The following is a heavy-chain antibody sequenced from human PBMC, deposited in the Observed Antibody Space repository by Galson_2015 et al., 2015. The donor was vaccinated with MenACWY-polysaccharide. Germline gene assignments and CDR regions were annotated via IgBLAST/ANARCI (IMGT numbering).Heavy chain of an antibody. V-gene: IGHV3-13*01. CDR3: ARASYYGSGSYYNKGMDV. D-gene: IGHD3-10*01. Sequence: SLRLSCAASGFTFSSYDMHWVRQATGKGLEWVSAIGTAGDTYYPGSVKGRFTISRENAKNSLYLQMNSLRAGDTAVYYCARASYYGSGSYYNKGMDVWGQGTTVTVSS. CDR1: GFTFSSYD. CDR2: IGTAGDT. J-gene: IGHJ6*02.